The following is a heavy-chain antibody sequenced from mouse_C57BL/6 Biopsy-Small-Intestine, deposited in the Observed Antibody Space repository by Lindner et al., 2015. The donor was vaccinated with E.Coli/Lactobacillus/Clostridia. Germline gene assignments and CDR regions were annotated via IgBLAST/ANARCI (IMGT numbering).Heavy chain of an antibody. CDR2: INPNSGET. J-gene: IGHJ4*01. CDR1: GYTFIGYY. CDR3: ARGLSYYYDSSGYYTFDY. D-gene: IGHD1-1*01. V-gene: IGHV1-18*01. Sequence: VKVSCKVSGYTFIGYYMHWVRQAPGQGLEWMGWINPNSGETNSAQKFQGRVTMTRDTSVSTAYMELASLRSDDTAVYYCARGLSYYYDSSGYYTFDYWGQGTLVTVSS.